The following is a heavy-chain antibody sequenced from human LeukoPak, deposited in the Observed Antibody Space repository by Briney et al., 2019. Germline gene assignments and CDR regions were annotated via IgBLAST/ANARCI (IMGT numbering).Heavy chain of an antibody. CDR1: GGTFISYA. Sequence: GSSVKVSCKASGGTFISYAISWVRQAPGQGLEWMGGIIPIFGTANYAQKFQGRVTITADESTSTAYMELSSLRSEDTAVYYCARGPVQGGAFDIWGQGTMVTVSS. V-gene: IGHV1-69*01. D-gene: IGHD6-6*01. CDR3: ARGPVQGGAFDI. J-gene: IGHJ3*02. CDR2: IIPIFGTA.